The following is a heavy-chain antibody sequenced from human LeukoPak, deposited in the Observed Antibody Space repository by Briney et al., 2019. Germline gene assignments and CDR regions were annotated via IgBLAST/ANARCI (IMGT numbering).Heavy chain of an antibody. D-gene: IGHD6-19*01. V-gene: IGHV3-33*08. CDR3: ARAEGMAVAPSGY. J-gene: IGHJ4*02. CDR1: GFTFSSYA. Sequence: GGSLRLSCAASGFTFSSYAMSWVRQAPGKGLEWVSVIWHDGSNEYYADSVKGRFTISRDNSKNTLYLQMNSLRAEDTAVYYCARAEGMAVAPSGYWGQGTLVTVSS. CDR2: IWHDGSNE.